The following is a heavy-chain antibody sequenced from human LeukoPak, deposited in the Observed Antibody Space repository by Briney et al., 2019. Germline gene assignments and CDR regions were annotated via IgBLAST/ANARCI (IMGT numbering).Heavy chain of an antibody. CDR1: GYTFTSYA. J-gene: IGHJ4*02. D-gene: IGHD3-3*01. CDR2: INAGNGNT. V-gene: IGHV1-3*01. Sequence: ASVKVSCKASGYTFTSYAMHWVRQAPGQRLEWMGWINAGNGNTKYSQKFQGRVTITRDTSASTAYMELSSLRSEDTAVYYCATVRGVAEPFDYWGQGTLVTVSS. CDR3: ATVRGVAEPFDY.